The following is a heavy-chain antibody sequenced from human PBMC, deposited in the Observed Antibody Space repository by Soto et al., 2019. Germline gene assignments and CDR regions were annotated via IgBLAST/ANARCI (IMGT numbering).Heavy chain of an antibody. CDR3: AAPPGGGSYLEGFDY. D-gene: IGHD1-26*01. V-gene: IGHV1-58*01. J-gene: IGHJ4*02. CDR2: IVVGSGNT. CDR1: GVTSINSG. Sequence: PSMRGPWRASGVTSINSGVRRIRQKHGQRLEWIGWIVVGSGNTNYAQKFQEGVTITRDMSTSTAYMELSSLRSEDTAVYYCAAPPGGGSYLEGFDYWGQGTLVTVSS.